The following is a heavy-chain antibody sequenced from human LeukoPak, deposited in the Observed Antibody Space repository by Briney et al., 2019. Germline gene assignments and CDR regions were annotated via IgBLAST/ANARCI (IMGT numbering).Heavy chain of an antibody. CDR3: ARGDYYDSSGYSAY. J-gene: IGHJ4*02. D-gene: IGHD3-22*01. CDR2: IWYDGSNK. CDR1: GFTFSSYG. Sequence: PGGSLRLSCAASGFTFSSYGMHWVRQAPGKGLEWVAVIWYDGSNKYYADSAKGRFTISRDNSKNTLYLQMNSLRAEDTAVYYCARGDYYDSSGYSAYWGQGTLVTVSS. V-gene: IGHV3-33*01.